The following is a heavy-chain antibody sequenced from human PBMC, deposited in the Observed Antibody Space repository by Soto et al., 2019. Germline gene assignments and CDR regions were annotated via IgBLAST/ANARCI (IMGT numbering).Heavy chain of an antibody. CDR1: GGSFSGYY. V-gene: IGHV4-34*01. CDR2: INHSGST. CDR3: ATGRGVTWIQLWFDY. J-gene: IGHJ4*02. D-gene: IGHD5-18*01. Sequence: QVQLQQWGAGLLKPSETLSLTCAVYGGSFSGYYWSWIRQPPGKGLEWIGEINHSGSTNYNPSLKSRVTISVDTSKNQFSLKLSSVTAADTAVYYCATGRGVTWIQLWFDYWGQGTLVTVSS.